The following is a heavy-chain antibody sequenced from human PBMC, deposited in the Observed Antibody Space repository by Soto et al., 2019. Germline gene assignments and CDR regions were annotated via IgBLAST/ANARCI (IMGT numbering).Heavy chain of an antibody. V-gene: IGHV1-69*12. Sequence: QVQLVQSGAEVKKPGSSVKVSCKASGGTFSSYAISWVRQAPGQGLEWMGGIIPIFGTANYAQKFQGRVTITADESTSTPYMELSSLRSEDTAVYYCARRDGSGSLYGMDVWGQGTTVTVSS. J-gene: IGHJ6*02. CDR1: GGTFSSYA. CDR2: IIPIFGTA. CDR3: ARRDGSGSLYGMDV. D-gene: IGHD3-10*01.